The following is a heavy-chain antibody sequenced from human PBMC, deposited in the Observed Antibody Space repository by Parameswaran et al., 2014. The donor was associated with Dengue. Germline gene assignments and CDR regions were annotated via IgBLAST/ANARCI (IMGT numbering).Heavy chain of an antibody. J-gene: IGHJ4*02. CDR2: INPNSGGT. V-gene: IGHV1-2*02. D-gene: IGHD5-18*01. Sequence: WVRQAPGQGLEWMGWINPNSGGTNYAQKFQGRVTMTRDTSISTAYMELSRLRSDDTAVYYCARDPARIGYSYGYVPYWGQGTLVTVSS. CDR3: ARDPARIGYSYGYVPY.